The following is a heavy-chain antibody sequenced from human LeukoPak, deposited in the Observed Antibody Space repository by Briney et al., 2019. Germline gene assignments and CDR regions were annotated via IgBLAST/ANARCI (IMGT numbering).Heavy chain of an antibody. CDR2: TYYRSKWNT. V-gene: IGHV6-1*01. Sequence: TLSLTCAISGDTVSSNTAARNWIRQSPSRGLEWLGRTYYRSKWNTDYAASVQNRITINPDTSTNQFSLQLKSATPEDTAVYYCSRQRSTSTYYFGLDVWGQGTTVTVSS. CDR3: SRQRSTSTYYFGLDV. CDR1: GDTVSSNTAA. J-gene: IGHJ6*02. D-gene: IGHD6-6*01.